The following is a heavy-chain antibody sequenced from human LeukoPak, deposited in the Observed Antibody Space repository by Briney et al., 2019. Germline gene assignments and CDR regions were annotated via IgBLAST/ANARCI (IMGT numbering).Heavy chain of an antibody. J-gene: IGHJ4*02. CDR1: GFTLSSHW. CDR2: INEDGSEK. D-gene: IGHD1-26*01. Sequence: PGGSLRLSCTVSGFTLSSHWMSWLRHLPGKGLEWMANINEDGSEKYFMDSVRGRFTISKDNAKNSLYLQMNSLRADDTAVYYCARDFTGSSRDWGQGALVTVS. V-gene: IGHV3-7*01. CDR3: ARDFTGSSRD.